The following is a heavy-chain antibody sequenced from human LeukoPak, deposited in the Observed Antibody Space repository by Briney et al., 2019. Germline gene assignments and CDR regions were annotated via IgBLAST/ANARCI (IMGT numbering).Heavy chain of an antibody. J-gene: IGHJ6*03. D-gene: IGHD7-27*01. CDR2: ISYDGSNK. CDR1: GFTFSSYA. CDR3: STGASNFYMDV. V-gene: IGHV3-30-3*02. Sequence: PGGSLRLSCAASGFTFSSYAMHWVRQAPGKGLEWVAVISYDGSNKYYADSVKGRFTISRDNSKNTLYLQMNSLRAEDTAVYYASTGASNFYMDVWGKGTTVTVSS.